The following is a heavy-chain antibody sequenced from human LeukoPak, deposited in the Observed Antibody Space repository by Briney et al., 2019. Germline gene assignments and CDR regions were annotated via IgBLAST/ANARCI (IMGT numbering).Heavy chain of an antibody. V-gene: IGHV3-43*02. CDR2: IHRDGRTA. J-gene: IGHJ4*02. Sequence: GGSLRLSCAASGFSFDDYDMHWVRQGPGKGLEWVSLIHRDGRTAYYADSVKGRFAISRDNSRKSLYLQVNNLRTEDTALYHCAKTRRSGTEYGDFDHWGQGTLVTVSS. D-gene: IGHD1-26*01. CDR1: GFSFDDYD. CDR3: AKTRRSGTEYGDFDH.